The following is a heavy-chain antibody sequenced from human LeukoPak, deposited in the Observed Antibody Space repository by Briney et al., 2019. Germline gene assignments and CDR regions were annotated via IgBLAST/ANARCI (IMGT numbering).Heavy chain of an antibody. Sequence: GGSLRLSCAASGFTFSIYAMSWVRQAPGKGLEWVSAIGGSGKNTNYADSVKGRFTISRDNSRNTLYLDMNVLRADDTAVYYCAKTVTTQAYYWYFDLRGRGTLVTVSS. J-gene: IGHJ2*01. D-gene: IGHD4-17*01. CDR2: IGGSGKNT. V-gene: IGHV3-23*01. CDR3: AKTVTTQAYYWYFDL. CDR1: GFTFSIYA.